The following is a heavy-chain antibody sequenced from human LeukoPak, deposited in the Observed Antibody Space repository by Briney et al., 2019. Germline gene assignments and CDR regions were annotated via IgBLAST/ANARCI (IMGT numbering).Heavy chain of an antibody. CDR3: AKSYGSGLDNYYYYMDV. CDR1: GFTFSSYS. Sequence: GGSLRLSCAASGFTFSSYSLNWVRQAPGKGLEWVSFISTSSSYIYYADSVKGRFTISRGNSKNTLYLQMNSLRAEDTAVYYCAKSYGSGLDNYYYYMDVWGKGTTVTVSS. V-gene: IGHV3-21*04. CDR2: ISTSSSYI. D-gene: IGHD3-10*01. J-gene: IGHJ6*03.